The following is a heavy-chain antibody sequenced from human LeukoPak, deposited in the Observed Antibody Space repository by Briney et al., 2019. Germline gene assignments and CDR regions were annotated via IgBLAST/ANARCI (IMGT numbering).Heavy chain of an antibody. CDR1: GGSISSAY. Sequence: PSETLSLTCTVSGGSISSAYWSWIRQPPGKGLEWIGYIHYSGTTNYNPSLKSRVTISVDTSKNQFSLRLSSVTAADTAVYYCASVLYYGSRLSGSFDYWGQGTLVTVSS. J-gene: IGHJ4*02. CDR3: ASVLYYGSRLSGSFDY. D-gene: IGHD3-10*01. CDR2: IHYSGTT. V-gene: IGHV4-59*08.